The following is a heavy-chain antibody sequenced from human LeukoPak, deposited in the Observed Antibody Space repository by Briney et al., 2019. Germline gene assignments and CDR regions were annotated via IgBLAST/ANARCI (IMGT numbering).Heavy chain of an antibody. CDR2: IYYSGST. D-gene: IGHD2-15*01. CDR3: AREGYCSGGSCSDDAFDI. V-gene: IGHV4-59*01. Sequence: SETLSLTCTVSGGSISSYYWSWIRQPPGKGLEWFGYIYYSGSTNYNPSLKSRVTISVDTSKSQFSLKLSSVTAADTAVYYCAREGYCSGGSCSDDAFDIWGQGTMVTVSS. CDR1: GGSISSYY. J-gene: IGHJ3*02.